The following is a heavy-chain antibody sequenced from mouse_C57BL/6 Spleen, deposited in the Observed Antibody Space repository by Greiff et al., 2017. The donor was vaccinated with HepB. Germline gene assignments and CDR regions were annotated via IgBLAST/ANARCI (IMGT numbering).Heavy chain of an antibody. D-gene: IGHD1-1*01. J-gene: IGHJ4*01. Sequence: EVKLMESGAELVRPGASVKLSCTASGFNIKDYYMHWVKQRPEQGLEWIGRIDPEDGDTEYAPKFQGKATMTADTSSNTAYLQLSSLTSEDTAVYYCNTPLFTTVAPMDYWGQGTSVTVSS. CDR2: IDPEDGDT. V-gene: IGHV14-1*01. CDR1: GFNIKDYY. CDR3: NTPLFTTVAPMDY.